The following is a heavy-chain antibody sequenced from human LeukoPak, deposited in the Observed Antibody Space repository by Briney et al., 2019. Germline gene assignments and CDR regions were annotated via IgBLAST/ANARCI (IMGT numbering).Heavy chain of an antibody. CDR3: ARDQIIVVVVAATGY. V-gene: IGHV3-21*01. Sequence: GGSLRLSCAASGFTFSSYSMNWVRPAPGKGLEWVSSISSSSSYIYYADSVKGRFTISRDNAKNSLYLQMNSLRAEDTAVYYCARDQIIVVVVAATGYWGQGTLVTVSS. J-gene: IGHJ4*02. CDR1: GFTFSSYS. D-gene: IGHD2-15*01. CDR2: ISSSSSYI.